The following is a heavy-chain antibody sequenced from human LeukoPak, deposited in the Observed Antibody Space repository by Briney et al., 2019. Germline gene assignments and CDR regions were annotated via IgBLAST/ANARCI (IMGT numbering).Heavy chain of an antibody. CDR2: SATTEPNSSPT. CDR3: VGVVTTGSGWYHFDN. J-gene: IGHJ4*02. V-gene: IGHV3-72*01. D-gene: IGHD3-3*01. CDR1: GFSITDHH. Sequence: GRSLRLSCAGAGFSITDHHKDWVRQAPGKGREWMGCSATTEPNSSPTQYAASVRGRFTISRDDSQNSLYLHLNSLKPEDTAVYYCVGVVTTGSGWYHFDNWGLGTLVTVSS.